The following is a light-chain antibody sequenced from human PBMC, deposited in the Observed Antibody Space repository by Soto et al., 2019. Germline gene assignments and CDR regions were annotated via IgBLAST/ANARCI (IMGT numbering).Light chain of an antibody. CDR2: GAS. CDR1: QSVSSSY. Sequence: IVLTQSPGTLSLSPWERAKMCCRASQSVSSSYLAWYQQKPGQAPRLLIYGASSRATGIPDRFSGSGSGTDFTLTISNLQPEDVATYYCQKYNTAPLTFGGGTKVDIK. J-gene: IGKJ4*01. V-gene: IGKV3-20*01. CDR3: QKYNTAPLT.